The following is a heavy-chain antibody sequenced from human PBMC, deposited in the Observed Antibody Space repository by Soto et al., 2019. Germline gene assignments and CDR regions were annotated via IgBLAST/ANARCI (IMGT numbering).Heavy chain of an antibody. J-gene: IGHJ4*02. Sequence: GGSLRLSCAASGFTFSSSAMTWVRQAPGKGLEWVSVITTSDDTTYYADSVKGRFTISRDNSKNTLFLHMNSLRVEDTAIYYCAKGRGPSISCFDYWGQGTLVTVSS. D-gene: IGHD2-2*01. CDR1: GFTFSSSA. CDR3: AKGRGPSISCFDY. V-gene: IGHV3-23*01. CDR2: ITTSDDTT.